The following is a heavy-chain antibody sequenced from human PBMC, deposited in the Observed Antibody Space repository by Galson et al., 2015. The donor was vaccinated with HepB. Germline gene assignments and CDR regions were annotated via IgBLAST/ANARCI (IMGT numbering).Heavy chain of an antibody. CDR3: TKGAGYSYRFYLDY. D-gene: IGHD5-18*01. Sequence: SLRLSCAASGFTFSTYAMNWVRQAPGKGLEWVSSISGGSESTYYADSLKGRLTISRDNSRNTVYLQVSNLRAEDTALYYCTKGAGYSYRFYLDYWGQGTLVTVSA. CDR2: ISGGSEST. CDR1: GFTFSTYA. J-gene: IGHJ4*02. V-gene: IGHV3-23*01.